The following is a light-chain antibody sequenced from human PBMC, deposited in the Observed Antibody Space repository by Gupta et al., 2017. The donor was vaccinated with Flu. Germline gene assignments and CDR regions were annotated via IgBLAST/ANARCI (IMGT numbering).Light chain of an antibody. CDR2: AAS. J-gene: IGKJ2*01. Sequence: DIQMTQSPSSLAASVGDGVTITCRASQDIRDQLGWFYQKPGKAPNRLIYAASSLESGVPSRFSASGYGTEFTLTITSLQPEDFATYYCKQYNSAPYTFGQGTNLEIK. CDR1: QDIRDQ. CDR3: KQYNSAPYT. V-gene: IGKV1-17*01.